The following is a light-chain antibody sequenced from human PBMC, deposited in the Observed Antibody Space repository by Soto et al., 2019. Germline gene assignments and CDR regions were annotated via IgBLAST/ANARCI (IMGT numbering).Light chain of an antibody. CDR2: AAS. CDR1: QSLSSSY. CDR3: QQYDTSPRR. Sequence: EIVLTQSPGTLSLSPGERATLSCRASQSLSSSYLAWYQQKPRQAPRILIYAASTRAPGIPDRFSGSGSGTDLTLTISRLEPEDFAVYYCQQYDTSPRRFGQGTKVEI. J-gene: IGKJ1*01. V-gene: IGKV3-20*01.